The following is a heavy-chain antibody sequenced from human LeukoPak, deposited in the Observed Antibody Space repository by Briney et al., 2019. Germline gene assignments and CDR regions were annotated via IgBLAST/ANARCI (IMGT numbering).Heavy chain of an antibody. J-gene: IGHJ4*02. CDR2: INHSGST. V-gene: IGHV4-34*01. CDR1: GGSFSGYY. CDR3: ARGTKIQLWLNFDY. D-gene: IGHD5-18*01. Sequence: SETLSLTCAVYGGSFSGYYWSWIRQPPGKGLEWIGEINHSGSTNYNPSLKSRVTISVDTSKNQFPLKLSSVTAADTAVYYCARGTKIQLWLNFDYWGQGTLVTVSS.